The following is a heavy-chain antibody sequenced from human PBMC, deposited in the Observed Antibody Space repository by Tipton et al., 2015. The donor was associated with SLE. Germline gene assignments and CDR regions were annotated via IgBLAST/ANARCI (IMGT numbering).Heavy chain of an antibody. CDR2: IYYSGST. CDR3: AREPLGIAAAEGAFDI. CDR1: GGSISSHY. J-gene: IGHJ3*02. D-gene: IGHD6-13*01. V-gene: IGHV4-4*08. Sequence: TLSLTCTVSGGSISSHYWSWIRQPPGKGLEWIGYIYYSGSTNYNPSLKSRVTISVDTSKNQFSLKLSSVTAADTAVYYCAREPLGIAAAEGAFDIWGQGTMVTVSS.